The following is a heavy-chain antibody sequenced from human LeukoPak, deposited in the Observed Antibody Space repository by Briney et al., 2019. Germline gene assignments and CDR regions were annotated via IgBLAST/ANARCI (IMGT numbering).Heavy chain of an antibody. J-gene: IGHJ5*02. Sequence: SETLSLTCVVSGGSIRNDYWSWIRQPPGKGLEWIAYINYSGSTNYNPSLESRVTISVDTSKNLFSLKFTPVTAADTAVYYCARHRPGERRFDPWGQGTLVTVSS. CDR2: INYSGST. D-gene: IGHD3-16*01. CDR3: ARHRPGERRFDP. V-gene: IGHV4-59*08. CDR1: GGSIRNDY.